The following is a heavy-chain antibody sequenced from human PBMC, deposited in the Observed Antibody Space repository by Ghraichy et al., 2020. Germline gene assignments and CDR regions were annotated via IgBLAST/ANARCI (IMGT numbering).Heavy chain of an antibody. CDR1: GGSFSGYY. CDR2: IDHSGST. Sequence: SETLSLTCAVYGGSFSGYYWSWIRQSPGKGLEWIGEIDHSGSTNYNPSLKSRVTISVDTSKNQFSLKLSSVTAADTAVYYCARGDITMIVVVPVPQGTETTTSYGMDVWGQGTTVTVSS. D-gene: IGHD3-22*01. V-gene: IGHV4-34*01. J-gene: IGHJ6*02. CDR3: ARGDITMIVVVPVPQGTETTTSYGMDV.